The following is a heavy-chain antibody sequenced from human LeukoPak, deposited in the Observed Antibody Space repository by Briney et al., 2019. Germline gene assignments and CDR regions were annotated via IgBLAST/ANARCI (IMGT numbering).Heavy chain of an antibody. CDR3: TRGPPAPYDSSANYYGSWFDP. Sequence: SETLSLTCTVSGGSISSASYSWGWIRQPPGKGLEWIGSMYYSGTAYYSPSLKSRITISVDTSRNQFSLKLSSVTAADTAVYYCTRGPPAPYDSSANYYGSWFDPWGQGTLVTVSS. V-gene: IGHV4-39*01. CDR2: MYYSGTA. D-gene: IGHD3-22*01. CDR1: GGSISSASYS. J-gene: IGHJ5*02.